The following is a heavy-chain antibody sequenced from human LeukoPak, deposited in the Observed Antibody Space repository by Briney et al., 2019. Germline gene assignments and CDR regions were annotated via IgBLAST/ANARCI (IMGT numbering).Heavy chain of an antibody. CDR3: ARHPVYSGASYSFDY. CDR1: GDSISSTLYY. D-gene: IGHD6-19*01. J-gene: IGHJ4*02. CDR2: VYYTGAA. Sequence: SETLSLTCTVSGDSISSTLYYWAWIRQPPGEGLEWIGSVYYTGAAYPNPSLKSRVTMSVDTSQSQFSLSLRSVAAADTAVYYCARHPVYSGASYSFDYWGQGSLVTVSS. V-gene: IGHV4-39*01.